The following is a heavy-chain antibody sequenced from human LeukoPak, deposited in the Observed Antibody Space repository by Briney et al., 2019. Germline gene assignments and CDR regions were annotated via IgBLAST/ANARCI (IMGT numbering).Heavy chain of an antibody. CDR3: ARDRVVPAAGGSYYFDY. CDR1: GFTFSSYS. V-gene: IGHV3-21*01. J-gene: IGHJ4*02. CDR2: ISSSSSYI. Sequence: PGGSLRLSCAASGFTFSSYSMNWVRQAPGKGLEWVSSISSSSSYIYYADPVKGRFTISRDNAKNSLYLQMNSLRAEDTAVYYCARDRVVPAAGGSYYFDYWGQGTLVTVSS. D-gene: IGHD2-2*01.